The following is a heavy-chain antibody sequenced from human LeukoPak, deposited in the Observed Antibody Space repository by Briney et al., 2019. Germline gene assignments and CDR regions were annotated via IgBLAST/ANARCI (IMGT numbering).Heavy chain of an antibody. J-gene: IGHJ4*02. CDR3: ARGPSGGNGFSY. V-gene: IGHV3-48*01. CDR2: ISSTSRTI. Sequence: PGGSLRLSCAASGFSFSNFGMNWVRQAPGKGLEWVSYISSTSRTIYYADSVKGRFTLSRDNAKNSLYLQMNSLRAVDTAVYYCARGPSGGNGFSYWGLGTLVTVSS. CDR1: GFSFSNFG. D-gene: IGHD2-15*01.